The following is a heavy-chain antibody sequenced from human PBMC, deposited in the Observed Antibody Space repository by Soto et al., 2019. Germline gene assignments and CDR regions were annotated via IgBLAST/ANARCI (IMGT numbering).Heavy chain of an antibody. V-gene: IGHV3-23*04. CDR2: ISGSGGST. CDR3: AKDLVTVIAARPSNNWFDP. CDR1: GFTFSSYA. D-gene: IGHD6-6*01. Sequence: VQLVESGGGVVQPGRSLRLSCAASGFTFSSYAMSWVRQAPGKGLEWVSAISGSGGSTYYADSVKGRFTISRDNSKNTLYLQMNSLRAEDTAVYYCAKDLVTVIAARPSNNWFDPWGQGTLVTVSS. J-gene: IGHJ5*02.